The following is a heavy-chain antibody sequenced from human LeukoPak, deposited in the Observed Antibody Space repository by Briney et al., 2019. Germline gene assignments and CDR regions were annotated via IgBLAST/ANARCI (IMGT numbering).Heavy chain of an antibody. CDR3: LRDSGLGNDAFDI. J-gene: IGHJ3*02. V-gene: IGHV6-1*01. D-gene: IGHD3-10*01. CDR2: TYYRSKWYT. CDR1: GDSVSSNSAA. Sequence: SQTLSLTCAISGDSVSSNSAAWNWIRQSPSRGLEWLGRTYYRSKWYTQYAGSLRGRVTINPDTSKNQFSLQLNYVTPEDTAIYYCLRDSGLGNDAFDIWGHGTMVTVSS.